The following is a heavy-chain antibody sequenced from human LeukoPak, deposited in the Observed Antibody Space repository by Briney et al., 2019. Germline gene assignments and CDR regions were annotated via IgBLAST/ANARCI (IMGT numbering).Heavy chain of an antibody. D-gene: IGHD1-26*01. CDR2: IKQDGSET. Sequence: GGSLRLSCAASGFTFSSNWMTWVRQAPGKGLEWVVNIKQDGSETYYVDSVKGRFTISRDNAKNSLVLQMTSLRAEDTAVYFCARGGSYFFFWGQGTLVTVSS. CDR1: GFTFSSNW. J-gene: IGHJ4*02. V-gene: IGHV3-7*04. CDR3: ARGGSYFFF.